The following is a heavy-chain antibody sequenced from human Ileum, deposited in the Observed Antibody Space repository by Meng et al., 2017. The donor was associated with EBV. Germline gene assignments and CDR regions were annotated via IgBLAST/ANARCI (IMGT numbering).Heavy chain of an antibody. Sequence: QVLLQESGTGMVKPSATLSLTRAVSGGSISSSNWWSCVRQPPGKGLEWIRKIYHSGRTIYNTSLKSRVTMSVDNSKNQFFLMLISMTAADTAVYYCARDPTGGEDHQRVWGQGTLVTVSS. CDR3: ARDPTGGEDHQRV. J-gene: IGHJ4*02. V-gene: IGHV4-4*02. CDR1: GGSISSSNW. D-gene: IGHD1-14*01. CDR2: IYHSGRT.